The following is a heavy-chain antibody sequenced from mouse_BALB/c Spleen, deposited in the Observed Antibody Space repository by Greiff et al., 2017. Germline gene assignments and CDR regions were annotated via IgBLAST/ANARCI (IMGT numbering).Heavy chain of an antibody. CDR1: GFNIKDTY. Sequence: EVQLVESGAELVKPGASVKLSCTASGFNIKDTYMHWVKQRPEQGLEWIGRIDPANGNTKYDPKFQGKATITADTSSNTAYLQLSSLTSEDTAVYYCASYGNYGFDYWGQGTTLTVSS. J-gene: IGHJ2*01. V-gene: IGHV14-3*02. CDR2: IDPANGNT. CDR3: ASYGNYGFDY. D-gene: IGHD2-1*01.